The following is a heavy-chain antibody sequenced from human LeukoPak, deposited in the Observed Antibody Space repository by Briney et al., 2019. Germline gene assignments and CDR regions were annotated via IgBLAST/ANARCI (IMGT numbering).Heavy chain of an antibody. V-gene: IGHV1-69*01. CDR1: GGTFSSYA. D-gene: IGHD6-19*01. CDR2: IIPIFGTA. CDR3: AREGYSSGWYNWFDP. Sequence: WSSVKVSCKASGGTFSSYAISWVRQAPGQGLEWMGGIIPIFGTANYAQKFQGRVTITADESTSTAYMELSSLRSEDTAAYYCAREGYSSGWYNWFDPWGQGTLVTVSS. J-gene: IGHJ5*02.